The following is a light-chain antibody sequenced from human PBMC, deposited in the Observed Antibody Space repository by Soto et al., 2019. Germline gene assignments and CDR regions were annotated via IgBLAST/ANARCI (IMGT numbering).Light chain of an antibody. CDR1: SSDVGGYNY. CDR2: EVN. J-gene: IGLJ1*01. Sequence: QSVLTQPPSASGSPGQSVAISCTGTSSDVGGYNYVSWYQQHPGKAPKLMIYEVNKRPSGVPDRFSGSKSSNTASLTVSGLQAEDEADYYCSSYASSTTRVFGTGTKVTVL. V-gene: IGLV2-8*01. CDR3: SSYASSTTRV.